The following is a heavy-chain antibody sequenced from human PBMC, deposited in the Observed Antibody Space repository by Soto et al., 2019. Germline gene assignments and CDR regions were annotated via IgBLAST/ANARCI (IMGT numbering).Heavy chain of an antibody. J-gene: IGHJ6*04. CDR3: VFADCTTTSGSYYFYRLDR. V-gene: IGHV1-69*13. CDR2: ILSIFSSP. CDR1: GGNFRRYA. D-gene: IGHD5-12*01. Sequence: SVKVSCKASGGNFRRYAISWVRQAPGQGLEMMGEILSIFSSPSHAQKFHGRVTVTADESTNIAYLELTSLTYEDTAISYCVFADCTTTSGSYYFYRLDRWGKGAQVTLSS.